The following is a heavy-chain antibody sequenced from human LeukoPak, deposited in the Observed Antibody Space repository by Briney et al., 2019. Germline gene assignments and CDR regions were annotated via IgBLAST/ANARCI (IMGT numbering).Heavy chain of an antibody. J-gene: IGHJ6*02. CDR2: ISGSGGST. V-gene: IGHV3-23*01. CDR3: AKWGIVVVPAASV. CDR1: GITFSSYA. Sequence: PGGSLRLSCAASGITFSSYAMTWVRQAPGKGLEWVSSISGSGGSTYYADSVKGRFTISRDNSKNTLYLQMNSLRAEDTAVYYCAKWGIVVVPAASVWGQGTTVTVSS. D-gene: IGHD2-2*01.